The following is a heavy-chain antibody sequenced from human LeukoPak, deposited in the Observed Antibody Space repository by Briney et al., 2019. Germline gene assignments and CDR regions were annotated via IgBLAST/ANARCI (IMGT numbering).Heavy chain of an antibody. V-gene: IGHV3-23*01. J-gene: IGHJ4*02. CDR3: AKGDCSGGSCYPNFDY. CDR1: GFTFSSYA. Sequence: GGSLRLSCAASGFTFSSYAMSWVRQAPGKGLACVSAISGSGGSTYYADSVKGRFTISRDNSKDTLYLQMNSLRAEDTAVYYCAKGDCSGGSCYPNFDYWGQGTLVTVSS. CDR2: ISGSGGST. D-gene: IGHD2-15*01.